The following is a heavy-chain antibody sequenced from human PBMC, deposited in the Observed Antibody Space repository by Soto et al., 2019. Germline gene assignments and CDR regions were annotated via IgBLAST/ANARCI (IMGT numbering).Heavy chain of an antibody. D-gene: IGHD4-17*01. CDR1: GGSFSGYY. CDR2: INHSGST. Sequence: PSETLALTCAVYGGSFSGYYWSWIRQPPGKGLEWIGEINHSGSTNYNPSLKSRVTISVDTSKNQFSLKLSSVTAADTAVYYCARDAEGNYGDYDGSWFDPWGQGTLVTVSS. CDR3: ARDAEGNYGDYDGSWFDP. J-gene: IGHJ5*02. V-gene: IGHV4-34*01.